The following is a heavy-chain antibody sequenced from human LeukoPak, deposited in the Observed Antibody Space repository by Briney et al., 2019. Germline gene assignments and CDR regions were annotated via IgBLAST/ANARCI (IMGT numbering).Heavy chain of an antibody. V-gene: IGHV1-46*01. J-gene: IGHJ6*02. CDR3: ARVNSYGYYYYYGMDV. CDR1: GYTLTGFY. CDR2: INPSGGRT. D-gene: IGHD5-18*01. Sequence: ASVKVSCKASGYTLTGFYIHWVRQAPGQGLEWMGVINPSGGRTTYAQKFQGRVTMTRDTSTSTVYMELSSLRSDDTAVYYCARVNSYGYYYYYGMDVWGQGTTVTVSS.